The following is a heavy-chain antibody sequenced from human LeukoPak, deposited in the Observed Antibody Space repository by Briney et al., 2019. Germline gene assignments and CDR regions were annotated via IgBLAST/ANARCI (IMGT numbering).Heavy chain of an antibody. CDR2: IKSKTDGGTT. CDR1: GFTFSNAW. CDR3: TTVSIFWRFEDY. J-gene: IGHJ4*02. D-gene: IGHD3-9*01. Sequence: GGSLRLSCAASGFTFSNAWMSWVRQAPGKGLEWVGRIKSKTDGGTTDYAAPVKGRFTISRDDLKNTLYLRMNSLKTEDTAVYYCTTVSIFWRFEDYWGQGTLVTVSS. V-gene: IGHV3-15*01.